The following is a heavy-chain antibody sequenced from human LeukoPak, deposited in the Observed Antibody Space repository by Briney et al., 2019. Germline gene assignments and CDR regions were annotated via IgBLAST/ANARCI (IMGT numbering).Heavy chain of an antibody. V-gene: IGHV4-39*01. Sequence: GSLRLSCAASGFTFSTYTMNWVRQAPGKGLEWIGSIYYSGSTYYNPSLKSRVTISVDTSKNQFSLKLSSVTAADTAVYYCARRGLVATISDAFDIWGQGTMVTVSS. CDR2: IYYSGST. CDR1: GFTFSTYT. J-gene: IGHJ3*02. D-gene: IGHD5-12*01. CDR3: ARRGLVATISDAFDI.